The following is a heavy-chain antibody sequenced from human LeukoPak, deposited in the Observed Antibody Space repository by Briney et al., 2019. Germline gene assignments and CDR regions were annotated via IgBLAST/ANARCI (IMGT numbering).Heavy chain of an antibody. CDR2: FVPEDGER. CDR1: GYTLADLS. Sequence: ASVKVSCKVSGYTLADLSMHWVRQAPGKGLEWMGGFVPEDGERIFAEKFQGRVIMTEDTSTDTAYMELRSLSSEDTAVYYCSTLLSTNYLDHWGQGTLVTVAS. D-gene: IGHD2/OR15-2a*01. J-gene: IGHJ4*02. V-gene: IGHV1-24*01. CDR3: STLLSTNYLDH.